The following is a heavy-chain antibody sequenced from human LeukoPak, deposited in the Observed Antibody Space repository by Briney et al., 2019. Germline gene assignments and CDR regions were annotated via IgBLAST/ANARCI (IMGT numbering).Heavy chain of an antibody. CDR2: ISSSSSYI. Sequence: GGSLRLSCAASGFTFSSYSMNWVRQAPGKGLEWVSSISSSSSYIYYADSVKGRLTISRDNAKNSLYLQMNSLRAEDTAVYYCARALSRYYDFWSGYYDYWGQGTLVTVSS. CDR1: GFTFSSYS. J-gene: IGHJ4*02. CDR3: ARALSRYYDFWSGYYDY. D-gene: IGHD3-3*01. V-gene: IGHV3-21*01.